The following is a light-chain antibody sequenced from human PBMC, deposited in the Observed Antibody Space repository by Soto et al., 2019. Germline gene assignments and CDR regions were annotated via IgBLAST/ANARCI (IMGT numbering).Light chain of an antibody. Sequence: QSALTQPASVSGSPGQSITISCTGTSSDVGGYNYVSWYQQHPGKAPKLMIYEVSNRPSGVPNRFSGSKSGNTASLTISGLQAEDEADYYCSSYTSSSTLVFGTGTKVPVL. J-gene: IGLJ1*01. CDR2: EVS. CDR1: SSDVGGYNY. V-gene: IGLV2-14*01. CDR3: SSYTSSSTLV.